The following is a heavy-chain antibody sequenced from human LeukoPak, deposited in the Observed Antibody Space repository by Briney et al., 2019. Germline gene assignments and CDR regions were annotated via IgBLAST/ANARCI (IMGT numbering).Heavy chain of an antibody. J-gene: IGHJ6*03. D-gene: IGHD1-26*01. CDR1: QYTYTHYD. CDR3: ARALAWGGSSYSYYYMDV. CDR2: INPNSGNA. V-gene: IGHV1-8*01. Sequence: ASVKVSCTASQYTYTHYDINWVRQATGQGLEGMGWINPNSGNAGYAQKFQGRVTMTRNTSISTAYMELSSLRSEDTAVYYCARALAWGGSSYSYYYMDVWDKGTTVTVSS.